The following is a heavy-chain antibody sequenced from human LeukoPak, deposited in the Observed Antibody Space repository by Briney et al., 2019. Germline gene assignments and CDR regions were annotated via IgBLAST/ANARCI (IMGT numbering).Heavy chain of an antibody. CDR2: ISGSGGGT. D-gene: IGHD2/OR15-2a*01. CDR1: GFTFSSYA. CDR3: AKAPALSNSNWFDP. Sequence: GSLRLSCAASGFTFSSYAMSWVRQAPGKGLEWVSAISGSGGGTYYADSVKGRFTISRDNSKNTLYLQMNSLRAEDTAVYYCAKAPALSNSNWFDPWGQGTLVTVSS. V-gene: IGHV3-23*01. J-gene: IGHJ5*02.